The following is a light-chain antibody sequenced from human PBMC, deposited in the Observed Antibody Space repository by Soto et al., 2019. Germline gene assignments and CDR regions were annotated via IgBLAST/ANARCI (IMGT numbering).Light chain of an antibody. CDR3: QQYNSYS. CDR2: DAS. V-gene: IGKV3-11*01. Sequence: EIVLTQTPSALSLSPGEGATLSCRASQSVSSYLVWYQQKPGQAPRLLIYDASKRATGIPARFSGSGSGTEFTLTICSLQPDDFATYYCQQYNSYSLGQGSMVAIK. J-gene: IGKJ1*01. CDR1: QSVSSY.